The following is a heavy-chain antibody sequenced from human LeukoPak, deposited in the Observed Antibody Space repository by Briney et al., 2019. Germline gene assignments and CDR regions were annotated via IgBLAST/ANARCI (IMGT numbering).Heavy chain of an antibody. CDR1: GFTFGDYA. D-gene: IGHD2-15*01. Sequence: GGSLRLSCTASGFTFGDYAISWVRQAPGKGLEWVGFIRSKAYGGTTEYAASVKGRFTISRDDSKSIAYLQMNSLKTEDTAVYYCTRDLRENVAGNFDYWGQGTLVTVSS. J-gene: IGHJ4*02. V-gene: IGHV3-49*04. CDR3: TRDLRENVAGNFDY. CDR2: IRSKAYGGTT.